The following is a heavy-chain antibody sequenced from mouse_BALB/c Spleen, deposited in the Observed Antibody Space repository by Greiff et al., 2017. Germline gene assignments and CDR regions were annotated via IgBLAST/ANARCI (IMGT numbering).Heavy chain of an antibody. J-gene: IGHJ2*01. CDR2: ISSSGST. D-gene: IGHD1-1*01. CDR3: ARSLYTWGYFDD. Sequence: EVKLVESGPSLVKPSQTLSLTCSVTGYSITSGYLNWIRKFPGNKLEYMGYISSSGSTYYNPSLKSRISITRDTSKNQYYLQLNSVTTEDTATYYCARSLYTWGYFDDWGQGTTLTVSS. CDR1: GYSITSGY. V-gene: IGHV3-8*02.